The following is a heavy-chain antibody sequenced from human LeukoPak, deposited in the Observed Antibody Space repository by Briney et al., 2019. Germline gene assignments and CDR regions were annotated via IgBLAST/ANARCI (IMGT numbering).Heavy chain of an antibody. Sequence: GGSLRLSCAASGFTFNIYAMSWVRLAPGKGLQWVASMCGSAGCTFYADSVEGWFTISRDNSKNILYLEMNSLRAEDTAIYYCAKTYRGELLPRVYNWFDPWGQGTLVTVSS. CDR3: AKTYRGELLPRVYNWFDP. J-gene: IGHJ5*02. V-gene: IGHV3-23*01. CDR2: MCGSAGCT. D-gene: IGHD1-26*01. CDR1: GFTFNIYA.